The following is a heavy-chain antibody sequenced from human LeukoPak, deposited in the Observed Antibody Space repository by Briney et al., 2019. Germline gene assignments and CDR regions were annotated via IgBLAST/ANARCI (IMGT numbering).Heavy chain of an antibody. CDR1: GFGFSASA. V-gene: IGHV3-73*01. CDR2: IRDKANKYTT. D-gene: IGHD6-6*01. Sequence: EGSLRLSCAATGFGFSASALHWVRQASGKWLDWDCRIRDKANKYTTAYAPSVRGRFTISRDDSRNTAFLQMDSLKVEDSALYYCIKYITSPDKNDCWGQGTLVTVSS. CDR3: IKYITSPDKNDC. J-gene: IGHJ4*02.